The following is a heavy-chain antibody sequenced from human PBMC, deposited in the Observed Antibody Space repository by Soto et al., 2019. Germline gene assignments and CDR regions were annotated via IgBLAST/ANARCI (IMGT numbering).Heavy chain of an antibody. Sequence: PSETLSLTCTVSGGSISSGGYYWSWIRQHPGKGLEWIGYIYYSGSTYYNPSLKSRVTISVDTSKNQFSLKLSSVTAADTAVYYCARVRSEWLRLRDYYYYTDVWGKATTVT. J-gene: IGHJ6*03. CDR3: ARVRSEWLRLRDYYYYTDV. D-gene: IGHD5-12*01. CDR1: GGSISSGGYY. CDR2: IYYSGST. V-gene: IGHV4-31*03.